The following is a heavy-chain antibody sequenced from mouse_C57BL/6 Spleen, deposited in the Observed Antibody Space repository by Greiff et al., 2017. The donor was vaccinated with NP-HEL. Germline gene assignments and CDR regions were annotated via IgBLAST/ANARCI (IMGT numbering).Heavy chain of an antibody. Sequence: EVKVVESGPGLAKPSQTLSLTCSVTGYSITSDYWNWIRKFPGNKLEYMGYISYSGSTYYNPSLKSRISITRDTSKNQYYLQLNSVTTEDTATYYCARGLDGYYDGFDYWGQGTTLTVSS. CDR1: GYSITSDY. CDR3: ARGLDGYYDGFDY. D-gene: IGHD2-3*01. CDR2: ISYSGST. V-gene: IGHV3-8*01. J-gene: IGHJ2*01.